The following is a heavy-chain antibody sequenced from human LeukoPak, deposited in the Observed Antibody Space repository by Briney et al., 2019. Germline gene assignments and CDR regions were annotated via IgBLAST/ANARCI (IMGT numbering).Heavy chain of an antibody. J-gene: IGHJ4*02. CDR2: INQDGSET. Sequence: PGGSLSLSCAASGFTFRDYWMSWVRQAPGKGLEWVANINQDGSETYYVDSMEGRFTISRDNAKNSLYLQMNSLRAEDTAVYYCARAVSTGTTDYWGQGTLVTVSS. CDR1: GFTFRDYW. V-gene: IGHV3-7*01. CDR3: ARAVSTGTTDY. D-gene: IGHD1-1*01.